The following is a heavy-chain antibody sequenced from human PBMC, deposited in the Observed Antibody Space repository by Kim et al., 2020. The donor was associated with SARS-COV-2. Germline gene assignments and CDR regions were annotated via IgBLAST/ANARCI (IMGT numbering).Heavy chain of an antibody. J-gene: IGHJ6*02. CDR2: ISYDGSNK. V-gene: IGHV3-30-3*01. Sequence: GGSLRLSCAASGFTFSSYAMHWVRQAPGKGLEWVAVISYDGSNKYYADSVKGRFTISRDNSKNTLYLQMNSLRAEDTAVYYCARDANLSYCSSTSCEVTNYYYYGMDVWGQGTTVTVSS. CDR3: ARDANLSYCSSTSCEVTNYYYYGMDV. CDR1: GFTFSSYA. D-gene: IGHD2-2*01.